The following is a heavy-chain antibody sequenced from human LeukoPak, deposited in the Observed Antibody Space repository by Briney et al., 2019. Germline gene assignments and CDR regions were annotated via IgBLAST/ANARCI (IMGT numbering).Heavy chain of an antibody. D-gene: IGHD2-15*01. CDR2: IYYSGST. Sequence: SETLSLTCTVSGGSISSSSYYWGWIRQPPGKGLEWIGSIYYSGSTYYNPSLKSRVTISVDTSKNQFSLKLSSVTAADTAVYYCARLSLLLGDYWGQGTLVTVSS. V-gene: IGHV4-39*01. J-gene: IGHJ4*02. CDR1: GGSISSSSYY. CDR3: ARLSLLLGDY.